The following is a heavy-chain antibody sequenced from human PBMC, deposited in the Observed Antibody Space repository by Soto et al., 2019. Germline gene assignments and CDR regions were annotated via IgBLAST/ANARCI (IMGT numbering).Heavy chain of an antibody. CDR3: ARDRGLAPSTYTKYYFDY. CDR1: GFTFSSYS. D-gene: IGHD6-13*01. V-gene: IGHV3-21*01. Sequence: GGSLRLSCAASGFTFSSYSMNWVRQAPGKGLEWVSSISSSSSYIYYADSVKGRFTISRDNAKNSLYLQMNSLRAEDTAVYYCARDRGLAPSTYTKYYFDYWGQGTLVTVSS. J-gene: IGHJ4*02. CDR2: ISSSSSYI.